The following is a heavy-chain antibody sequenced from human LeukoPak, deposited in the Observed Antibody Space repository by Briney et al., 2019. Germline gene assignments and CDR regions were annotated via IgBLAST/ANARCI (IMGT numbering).Heavy chain of an antibody. CDR2: MNPNSGNT. Sequence: ASVKVSCKASGYTFTGYYMHWVRQAPGQGLEWMGWMNPNSGNTGYAQKFQGRVTITRNTSISTAYMELSSLRSEDTAVYYCARVYSSSWYLYYYYYMDVWGKGTTVTVSS. J-gene: IGHJ6*03. D-gene: IGHD6-13*01. CDR3: ARVYSSSWYLYYYYYMDV. CDR1: GYTFTGYY. V-gene: IGHV1-8*03.